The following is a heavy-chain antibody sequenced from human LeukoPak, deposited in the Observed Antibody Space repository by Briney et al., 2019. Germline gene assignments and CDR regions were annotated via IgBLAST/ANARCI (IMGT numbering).Heavy chain of an antibody. CDR3: ARSKYGDSPYYFDY. D-gene: IGHD4-17*01. J-gene: IGHJ4*02. CDR1: GFTFSSYS. V-gene: IGHV3-48*04. CDR2: ISSSSSTI. Sequence: GGSLRLSCAASGFTFSSYSMNWVRQAPGKGLEWVSYISSSSSTIYYADSVKGRFTISRDNAKNSLYLQMNSLRAEDTAVYYCARSKYGDSPYYFDYWGQGTLVTVSS.